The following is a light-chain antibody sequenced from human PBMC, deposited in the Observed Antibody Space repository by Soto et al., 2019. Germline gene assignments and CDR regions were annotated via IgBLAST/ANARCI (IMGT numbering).Light chain of an antibody. CDR3: CSYGGSTTFV. CDR1: SSDVGSYHL. J-gene: IGLJ2*01. Sequence: QSVLTQPASVSGSPGQSITISCTGTSSDVGSYHLVSWYQQHPVKAPKLMIYEDTKRPSGVSNRFSGSKSGNTASLTISGLQADDEADYYCCSYGGSTTFVFGGGTKLTVL. CDR2: EDT. V-gene: IGLV2-23*02.